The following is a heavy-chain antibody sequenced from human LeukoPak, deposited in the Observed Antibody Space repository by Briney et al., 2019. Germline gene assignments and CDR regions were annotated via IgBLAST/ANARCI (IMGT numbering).Heavy chain of an antibody. V-gene: IGHV6-1*01. Sequence: SQTLSLTCAISGDSVSSNSVAWNWIRQSPSRGLEWLGRTYYRSKWNTEYAVSVKSRIIINPDTSKNQFSLQLDSLTPEDTAVYYCARGSRLAPFDYWGQGTLVTVSS. D-gene: IGHD6-19*01. CDR3: ARGSRLAPFDY. J-gene: IGHJ4*02. CDR1: GDSVSSNSVA. CDR2: TYYRSKWNT.